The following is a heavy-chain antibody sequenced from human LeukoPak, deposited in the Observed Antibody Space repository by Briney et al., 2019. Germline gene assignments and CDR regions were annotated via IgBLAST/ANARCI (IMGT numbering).Heavy chain of an antibody. CDR1: SLTLTRYW. D-gene: IGHD6-13*01. J-gene: IGHJ4*02. V-gene: IGHV3-74*01. CDR2: INGDGTSI. CDR3: ARGLSDSWFYFDY. Sequence: PGRCLRLSCAPSSLTLTRYWTDWVRHTPEEGLVWVTRINGDGTSIPYAESVRGRFTISRDNAKNTVYLQMNSLRAEDTALLYCARGLSDSWFYFDYWGQGTLVTVSS.